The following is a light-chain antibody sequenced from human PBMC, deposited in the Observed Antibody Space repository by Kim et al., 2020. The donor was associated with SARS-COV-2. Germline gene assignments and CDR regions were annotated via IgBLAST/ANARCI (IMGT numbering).Light chain of an antibody. Sequence: QPVLTQSPSASASLGASVKLTCTLSSGHNSYAIAWHQQQPEKGPRYLMKLNSDGAHNKGDGIPDRFSGSSSGAERYLTISSLQSEDEADYYCQTWGTGIRVFGGGTQLTVL. V-gene: IGLV4-69*01. CDR3: QTWGTGIRV. CDR1: SGHNSYA. J-gene: IGLJ2*01. CDR2: LNSDGAH.